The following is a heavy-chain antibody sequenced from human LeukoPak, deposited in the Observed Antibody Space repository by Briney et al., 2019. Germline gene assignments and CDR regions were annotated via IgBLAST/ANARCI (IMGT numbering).Heavy chain of an antibody. V-gene: IGHV4-38-2*02. CDR2: FYESGIF. D-gene: IGHD3-10*01. J-gene: IGHJ6*03. CDR1: GYSITSGYH. CDR3: ARRRIYYYYYMDV. Sequence: SETLSLTCTVSGYSITSGYHWGWIRQPPDKGLEWIGNFYESGIFNYNPSLKSRVTISVDASKNQFSLKLSSVTAADTAVYYCARRRIYYYYYMDVWGKGTTVTVSS.